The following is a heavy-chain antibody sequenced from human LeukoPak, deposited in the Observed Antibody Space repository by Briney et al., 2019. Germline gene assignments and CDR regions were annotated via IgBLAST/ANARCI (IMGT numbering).Heavy chain of an antibody. J-gene: IGHJ6*03. Sequence: ASVKVSCKASGYTFTGYYMHWVRQAPGQGLEWMGWINPNSGGTNYAQKFQGRVTMTRDTSISTAYMELSSLRSEDTAVYYCARLSGDYGIRADYYYYMDVWGKGTTVTVSS. V-gene: IGHV1-2*02. CDR3: ARLSGDYGIRADYYYYMDV. CDR2: INPNSGGT. D-gene: IGHD4-17*01. CDR1: GYTFTGYY.